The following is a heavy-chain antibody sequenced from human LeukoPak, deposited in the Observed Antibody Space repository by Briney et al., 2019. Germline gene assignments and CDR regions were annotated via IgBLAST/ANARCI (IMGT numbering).Heavy chain of an antibody. D-gene: IGHD6-19*01. J-gene: IGHJ4*02. V-gene: IGHV3-48*03. CDR2: ISSRGSTI. CDR1: GFTFSSYE. CDR3: ARDTGIAVAVSY. Sequence: GGSLRLSCAASGFTFSSYEMNWVRQAPGKGLEWVSYISSRGSTIYYADSVKGRFTISRDNAKNSLYLQMNSLRAEDTAVYYCARDTGIAVAVSYWGQGTLVTVSS.